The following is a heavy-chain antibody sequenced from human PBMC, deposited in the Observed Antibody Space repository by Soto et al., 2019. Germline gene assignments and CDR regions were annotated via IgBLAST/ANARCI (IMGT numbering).Heavy chain of an antibody. J-gene: IGHJ1*01. V-gene: IGHV1-69*13. Sequence: SVKVSWKASGGTFSSYRINWVRQAPGQGLEWVGGIFPIDRTADYAQKFQGRVTITAXXXXRXXXTXLRXLKXQDTAVYYCVRGSGAKFRSRWGQGTLVT. CDR1: GGTFSSYR. CDR3: VRGSGAKFRSR. CDR2: IFPIDRTA. D-gene: IGHD3-10*01.